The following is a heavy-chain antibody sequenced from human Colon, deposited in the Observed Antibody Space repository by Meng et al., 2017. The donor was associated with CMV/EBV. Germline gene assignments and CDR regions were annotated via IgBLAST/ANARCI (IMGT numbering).Heavy chain of an antibody. CDR2: MNPNSGNT. D-gene: IGHD2-2*01. CDR1: GYNFTSYD. J-gene: IGHJ6*02. CDR3: ARGQRRGGYYGMDV. V-gene: IGHV1-8*01. Sequence: ASVKVSCKASGYNFTSYDINWVRQATGQGLEWMGWMNPNSGNTGYAQKFQGRVTMTRNTSISTAYMELSSLRSEDTAVYYCARGQRRGGYYGMDVWGQGTTVTVSS.